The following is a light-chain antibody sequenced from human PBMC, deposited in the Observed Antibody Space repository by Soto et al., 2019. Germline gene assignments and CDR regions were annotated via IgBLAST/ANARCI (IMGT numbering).Light chain of an antibody. CDR3: AAWDDSLHVV. J-gene: IGLJ2*01. V-gene: IGLV1-44*01. Sequence: QSVLTQPPSASGTPGQRVTISCSGSSSNIGSNTVNWYQQFPATAPKLLIYSNDQRPSGVPDRFSGSKSGTSASLAISGLQSEDEADYYCAAWDDSLHVVFGGGTKLTVL. CDR1: SSNIGSNT. CDR2: SND.